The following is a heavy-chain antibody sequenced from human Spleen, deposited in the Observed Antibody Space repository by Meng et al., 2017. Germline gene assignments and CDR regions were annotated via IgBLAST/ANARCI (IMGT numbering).Heavy chain of an antibody. CDR1: GFSLSTSGVG. Sequence: HITLKEFGPTLVKPTQTLALTCTFSGFSLSTSGVGVGWIRQPPGKALEWLALIYWDDDKRYSPSLKSRLTITKDTSKNQVVLTMTNMDPVDTATYYCAHFDYYGSGSSVDYWGQGTLVTVSS. V-gene: IGHV2-5*02. D-gene: IGHD3-10*01. CDR2: IYWDDDK. J-gene: IGHJ4*02. CDR3: AHFDYYGSGSSVDY.